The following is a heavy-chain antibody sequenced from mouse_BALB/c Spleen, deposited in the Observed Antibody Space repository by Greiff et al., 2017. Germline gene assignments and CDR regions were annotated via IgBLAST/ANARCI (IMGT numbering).Heavy chain of an antibody. Sequence: VQLQESGAELVRPGVSVKISCKGSGYTFTDYAMHWVKQSHAKSLEWIGVISTYYGDASYNQKFKGKATMTVDKSSSTAYMELARLTSEDSAIYYCAREGWLLLPRGFAYWGQGTLGTVSA. V-gene: IGHV1S137*01. J-gene: IGHJ3*01. CDR2: ISTYYGDA. CDR1: GYTFTDYA. CDR3: AREGWLLLPRGFAY. D-gene: IGHD2-3*01.